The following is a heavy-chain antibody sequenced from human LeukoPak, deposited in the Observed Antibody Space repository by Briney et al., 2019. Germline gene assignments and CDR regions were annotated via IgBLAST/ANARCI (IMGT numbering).Heavy chain of an antibody. D-gene: IGHD1-26*01. CDR3: AKDPIVFNSGNYYLGTFDI. Sequence: GESLRLSCAASGFTFSSYAMSWVRQAPGKGPEWVSAISSSGGTYYRDSVKGRFTISRDNHKNTLYLQMNSLSAEDTAVYYCAKDPIVFNSGNYYLGTFDIWGQGTMVTVSS. V-gene: IGHV3-23*01. CDR1: GFTFSSYA. J-gene: IGHJ3*02. CDR2: ISSSGGT.